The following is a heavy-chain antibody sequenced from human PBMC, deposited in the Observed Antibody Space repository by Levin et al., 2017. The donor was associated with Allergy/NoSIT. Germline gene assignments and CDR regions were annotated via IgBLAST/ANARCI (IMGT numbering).Heavy chain of an antibody. J-gene: IGHJ5*01. CDR3: TRCSGGSCYSGGFDS. CDR2: IYTGGTT. CDR1: GFTISSHY. Sequence: GSLRLSCAASGFTISSHYMTWVRQAPGKGLEWVSVIYTGGTTYYADSVKGRFTISRDSSKNTVYLQMNSLRAEDTAVYYCTRCSGGSCYSGGFDSWGRGTLVTVSS. V-gene: IGHV3-53*01. D-gene: IGHD2-15*01.